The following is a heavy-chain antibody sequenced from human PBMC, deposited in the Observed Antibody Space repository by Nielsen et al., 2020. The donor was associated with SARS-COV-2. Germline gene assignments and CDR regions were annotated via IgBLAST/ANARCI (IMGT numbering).Heavy chain of an antibody. J-gene: IGHJ4*02. CDR1: GFTFSSYW. V-gene: IGHV3-7*03. CDR3: AKVNDFWSGYPDY. CDR2: IKQDGSEK. Sequence: GGSLRLSCAASGFTFSSYWMSWVRQAPGKGLEWVANIKQDGSEKYYVDSVKGRFTISRDNSKNSLYLQMNSLRTEDTALYYCAKVNDFWSGYPDYWGQGTLVTVSS. D-gene: IGHD3-3*01.